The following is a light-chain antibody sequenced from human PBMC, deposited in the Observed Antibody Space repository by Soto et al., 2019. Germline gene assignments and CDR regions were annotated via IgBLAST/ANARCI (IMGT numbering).Light chain of an antibody. Sequence: EIVMTQSPATLCVSPGERATLSCRASESVSSSLAWYQHKPGQSPRLLIYGASSRATGIPDRFSGSGSGTDFTLTISRLEPEDFAVYYCQQYNNWPSRTFGQGTKVDI. CDR1: ESVSSS. CDR2: GAS. CDR3: QQYNNWPSRT. J-gene: IGKJ1*01. V-gene: IGKV3D-15*01.